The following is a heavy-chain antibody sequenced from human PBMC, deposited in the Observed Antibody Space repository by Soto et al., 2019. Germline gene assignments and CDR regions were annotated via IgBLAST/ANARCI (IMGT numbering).Heavy chain of an antibody. CDR3: ARGKQAAAGTCMDV. CDR2: ISSSSIYI. V-gene: IGHV3-21*01. J-gene: IGHJ6*02. D-gene: IGHD6-13*01. CDR1: GFTFSSYS. Sequence: GGSLRLSCAASGFTFSSYSMNWFRQAPWKWLEWVSSISSSSIYIYYADSVKGRFTISRDNAKNSLYLQMNSLRAEDRAVYYCARGKQAAAGTCMDVWGQGTTVTVSS.